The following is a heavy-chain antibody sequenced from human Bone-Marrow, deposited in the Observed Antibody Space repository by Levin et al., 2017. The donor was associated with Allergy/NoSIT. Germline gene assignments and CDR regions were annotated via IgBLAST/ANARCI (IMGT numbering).Heavy chain of an antibody. J-gene: IGHJ4*02. CDR1: GSTLSEVS. CDR2: FDQETDET. V-gene: IGHV1-24*01. CDR3: AIAEYDFRSGKPRSFDY. Sequence: GESLKISCKVSGSTLSEVSVNWVRQSPGEGLEWMGRFDQETDETDNAQKFQGRVTVTEDTSTDTGYLELSGLRSDDTAVYYCAIAEYDFRSGKPRSFDYWGQGTLITVSS. D-gene: IGHD3-3*01.